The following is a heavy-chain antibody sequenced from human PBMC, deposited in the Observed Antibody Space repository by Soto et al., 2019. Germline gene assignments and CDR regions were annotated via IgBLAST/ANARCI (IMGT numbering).Heavy chain of an antibody. CDR1: GGSISSYY. J-gene: IGHJ5*02. CDR3: ARGGLSDFWSGYYKYNWFDP. Sequence: SETLSLTCTVSGGSISSYYWSWIRQPPGKGLEWIGYIYYSGSTNYNPSLKSRVTISVDTSKNQFSLKLSSVTAADTAVYYCARGGLSDFWSGYYKYNWFDPWGQGTLVTVSS. V-gene: IGHV4-59*01. CDR2: IYYSGST. D-gene: IGHD3-3*01.